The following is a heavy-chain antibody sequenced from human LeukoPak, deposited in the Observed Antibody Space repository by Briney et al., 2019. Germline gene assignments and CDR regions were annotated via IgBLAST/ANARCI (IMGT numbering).Heavy chain of an antibody. CDR1: GGSFSGYY. CDR3: ARGYYDFWSGYYRETTYYYYYYMDV. D-gene: IGHD3-3*01. J-gene: IGHJ6*03. CDR2: INHSGST. Sequence: SETLSLTCAVYGGSFSGYYWSWIRQPPGKGLEWIGEINHSGSTNYNPSLKSRVTISVDTSKNQFSLKLSSVTAADTAVYYCARGYYDFWSGYYRETTYYYYYYMDVWGKGTTVTVSS. V-gene: IGHV4-34*01.